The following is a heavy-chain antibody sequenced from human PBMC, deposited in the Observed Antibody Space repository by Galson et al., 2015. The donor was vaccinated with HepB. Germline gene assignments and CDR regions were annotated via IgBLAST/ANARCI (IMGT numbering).Heavy chain of an antibody. CDR2: ISGSGGST. Sequence: SLRLSCAASGFTFSSYAMSWVRQAPGKGLEWVSAISGSGGSTYYADSVKGRFTISRDNSKNTLYLQMNSLRAEDTAVYYCAKDSLVVVVPAAADYWGQGTLVTVSS. CDR1: GFTFSSYA. D-gene: IGHD2-2*01. J-gene: IGHJ4*02. V-gene: IGHV3-23*01. CDR3: AKDSLVVVVPAAADY.